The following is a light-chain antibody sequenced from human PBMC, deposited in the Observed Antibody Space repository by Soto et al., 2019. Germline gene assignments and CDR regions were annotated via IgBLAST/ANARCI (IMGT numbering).Light chain of an antibody. Sequence: SVLTQPPSASGTPGQRVTISCSGSSSNIGSNTVNWYQQLPGTAPKLLIYSSNQRPSGVPDRFSGSKSGTSASLAISGLQSEDEADYYCAAWDDSLNGVFGTGTKVTVL. CDR1: SSNIGSNT. J-gene: IGLJ1*01. CDR3: AAWDDSLNGV. CDR2: SSN. V-gene: IGLV1-44*01.